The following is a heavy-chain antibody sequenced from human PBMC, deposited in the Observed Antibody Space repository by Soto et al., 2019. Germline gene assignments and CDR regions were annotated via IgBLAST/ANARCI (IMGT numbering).Heavy chain of an antibody. CDR3: ARAGAAPYYYYGMDV. V-gene: IGHV1-18*01. CDR2: ISTYNGDT. D-gene: IGHD2-15*01. CDR1: GYTFSNYA. J-gene: IGHJ6*02. Sequence: GASVKVSCKASGYTFSNYAIHWVRQAPGQRLEWMGWISTYNGDTNDAPKFQDRVTMTSDTSTSTVYMELRSLRSDDTAVYYCARAGAAPYYYYGMDVWGQGTRVTVSS.